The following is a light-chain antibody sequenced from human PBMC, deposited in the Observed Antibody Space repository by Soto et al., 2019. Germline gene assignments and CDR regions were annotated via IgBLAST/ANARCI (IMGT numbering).Light chain of an antibody. CDR1: QSVSSS. CDR2: DAS. V-gene: IGKV3-11*01. J-gene: IGKJ4*01. Sequence: EIVLTQSPATLSLSPGERATLSCRASQSVSSSLAWYQQKPGQAPRLLISDASNRAAGIPARFSGSGSGTDFTLTISSLEPEDFAVYYCQQRSNWPRTFGGGTKVEIK. CDR3: QQRSNWPRT.